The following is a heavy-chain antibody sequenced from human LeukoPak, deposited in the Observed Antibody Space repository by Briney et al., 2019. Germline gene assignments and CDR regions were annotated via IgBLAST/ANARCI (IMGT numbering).Heavy chain of an antibody. J-gene: IGHJ4*02. CDR3: ARAGSGYCSSTSCYVGGGDY. Sequence: PGRSLRLSCAASGFTFSSYAMHWVRQAPGKGLEWVAVISYDGSNKYYADSVKGRFTISRDNSKNTLYLQMNSLRAEDTAVYYCARAGSGYCSSTSCYVGGGDYWGQGTLVTVSS. CDR2: ISYDGSNK. D-gene: IGHD2-2*01. CDR1: GFTFSSYA. V-gene: IGHV3-30*04.